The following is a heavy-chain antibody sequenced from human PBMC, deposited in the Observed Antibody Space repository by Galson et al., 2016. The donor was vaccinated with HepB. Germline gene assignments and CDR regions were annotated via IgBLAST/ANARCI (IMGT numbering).Heavy chain of an antibody. CDR1: GGSISSYY. Sequence: SETLSLTCTVSGGSISSYYRSWIRQPPGQGLEWIGFICDSGSTDYNPSLTGRVTCSLDTSKNQFSLNLSSVTAADTAVYYCARQGGSFQFDYWGQGILVTVSS. D-gene: IGHD1-26*01. CDR3: ARQGGSFQFDY. CDR2: ICDSGST. V-gene: IGHV4-59*08. J-gene: IGHJ4*02.